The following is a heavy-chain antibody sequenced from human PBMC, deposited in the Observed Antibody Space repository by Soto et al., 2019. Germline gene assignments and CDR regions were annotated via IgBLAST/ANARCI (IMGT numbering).Heavy chain of an antibody. D-gene: IGHD6-19*01. Sequence: GGSLRLSCAASGFTFSSYGMHWVRQAPGKGLEWVAVIWYDGSNKYYADSVKGRFTISRDNSKNTLYLQMNSLRAEDTAVYYCARVYRYSSGWYYFDYWGQGTLVTVSS. CDR3: ARVYRYSSGWYYFDY. J-gene: IGHJ4*02. CDR1: GFTFSSYG. V-gene: IGHV3-33*01. CDR2: IWYDGSNK.